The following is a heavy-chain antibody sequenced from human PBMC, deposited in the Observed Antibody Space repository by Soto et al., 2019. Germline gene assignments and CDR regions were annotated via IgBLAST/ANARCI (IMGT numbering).Heavy chain of an antibody. J-gene: IGHJ3*02. CDR1: GLTFSSYA. Sequence: GGSLRLSCAASGLTFSSYAMSWVRQAPGKGLEWVSAISGSGGSTYYADSVKGRFTISRDNAKNTLYLQMNSLRAEDTAVYYCARDLLHLGELSLLSAFDIWGQGTMVTVSS. CDR2: ISGSGGST. V-gene: IGHV3-23*01. D-gene: IGHD3-16*02. CDR3: ARDLLHLGELSLLSAFDI.